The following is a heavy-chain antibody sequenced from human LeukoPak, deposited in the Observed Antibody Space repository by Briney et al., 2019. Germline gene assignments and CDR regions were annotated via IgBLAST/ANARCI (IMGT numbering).Heavy chain of an antibody. J-gene: IGHJ1*01. CDR3: ARARGAGRNFQH. CDR1: GFIFSTYA. CDR2: IYSGGST. V-gene: IGHV3-53*01. D-gene: IGHD6-19*01. Sequence: PGGSLRLSCAASGFIFSTYAMNWVRQAPGKGLEWVSVIYSGGSTYYADSVKGRFTISRDNSKNTLYLQMNSLRAEDTAVYYCARARGAGRNFQHWGQGTLVTVSS.